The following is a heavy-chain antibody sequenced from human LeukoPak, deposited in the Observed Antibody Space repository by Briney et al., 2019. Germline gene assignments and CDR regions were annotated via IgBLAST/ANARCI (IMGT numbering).Heavy chain of an antibody. CDR3: ARTNYDYVWGSYRLGPNDAFDI. Sequence: GESLKISCKGSGYSFTSYWIGWVRQMPGKGLECMGIIYPGDSETRYSPSFQGQVTISADKSISTAYLQWSSLKASDTAMYYCARTNYDYVWGSYRLGPNDAFDIWGQGTMVTVSS. J-gene: IGHJ3*02. V-gene: IGHV5-51*01. D-gene: IGHD3-16*02. CDR2: IYPGDSET. CDR1: GYSFTSYW.